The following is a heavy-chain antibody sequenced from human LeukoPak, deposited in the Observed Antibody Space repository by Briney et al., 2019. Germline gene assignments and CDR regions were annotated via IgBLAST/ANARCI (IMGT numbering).Heavy chain of an antibody. CDR2: IYYSGST. V-gene: IGHV4-39*07. CDR1: GGSISSSSYY. J-gene: IGHJ4*02. D-gene: IGHD1-26*01. CDR3: ARVGSYDSHFDY. Sequence: SETLSLTCTVSGGSISSSSYYWGWIRQPPGKGLEWIGSIYYSGSTYYNPSLKSRVTISVDTSKNQFSLKLSSVTAADTAVYYCARVGSYDSHFDYWGQGTLVTVSS.